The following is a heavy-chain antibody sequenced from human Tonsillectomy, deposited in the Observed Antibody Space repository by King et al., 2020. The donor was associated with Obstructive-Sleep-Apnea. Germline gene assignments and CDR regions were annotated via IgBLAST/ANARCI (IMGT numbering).Heavy chain of an antibody. CDR2: ISGSGGST. V-gene: IGHV3-23*04. D-gene: IGHD3-10*01. Sequence: DVQLVEAGGGLVQPGGSRRLSCAGPGFTLSFDAMSLVRQAPGKGLGWVSAISGSGGSTYYADSVKGRFTISRDNSKNTLFLQMNSLRAEDTAVYYCAKDNYGSGRTPNFDYWGQGTLVTVSS. J-gene: IGHJ4*02. CDR1: GFTLSFDA. CDR3: AKDNYGSGRTPNFDY.